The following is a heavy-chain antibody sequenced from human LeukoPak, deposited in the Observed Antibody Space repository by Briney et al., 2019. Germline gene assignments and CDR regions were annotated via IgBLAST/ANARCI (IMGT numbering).Heavy chain of an antibody. CDR3: AKDVKGSYGMDV. V-gene: IGHV3-23*01. Sequence: GGSLGLSCADSGFTFSSYAMNWVRQAPGKGLEWVSGISGSGGSRYYADSVKGRFTISRDYSKNTLYLQMNSLRADDTAVYYCAKDVKGSYGMDVWGQGTTVTVSS. CDR2: ISGSGGSR. J-gene: IGHJ6*02. CDR1: GFTFSSYA.